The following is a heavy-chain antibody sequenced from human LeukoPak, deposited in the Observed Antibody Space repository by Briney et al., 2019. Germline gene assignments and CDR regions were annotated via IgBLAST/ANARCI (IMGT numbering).Heavy chain of an antibody. CDR1: GGSISSGGYY. CDR2: IYYSGST. J-gene: IGHJ4*02. V-gene: IGHV4-31*03. CDR3: ARVGGYSYGADF. Sequence: SETLSLTCTVSGGSISSGGYYWSWIRQHPGKGLEWIGYIYYSGSTYYNPSLRSRVTISVDTSKNQFSLKPSSVTAADTAVYYCARVGGYSYGADFWGQGTLVTVSS. D-gene: IGHD5-18*01.